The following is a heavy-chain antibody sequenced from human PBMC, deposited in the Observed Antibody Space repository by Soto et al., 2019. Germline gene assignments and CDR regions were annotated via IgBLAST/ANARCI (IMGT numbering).Heavy chain of an antibody. V-gene: IGHV5-10-1*01. CDR1: GYNFDTYW. CDR3: ARRIAAASGYYYYAFDV. D-gene: IGHD6-13*01. J-gene: IGHJ6*02. Sequence: GESLKISCKGSGYNFDTYWINWVRQTPGKGLEWMGRIDPIDSKTKYSPSLEGHITISVDKSISTTYLQWSSLKASDTAIYYCARRIAAASGYYYYAFDVWGQGTAVTAP. CDR2: IDPIDSKT.